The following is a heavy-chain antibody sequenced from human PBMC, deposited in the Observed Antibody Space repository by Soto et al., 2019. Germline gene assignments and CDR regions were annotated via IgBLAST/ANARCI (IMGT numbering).Heavy chain of an antibody. CDR2: ISYDGSNK. Sequence: GGSLRLSCAASGFTFSSYGMHWVRQAPGKGLEWVAVISYDGSNKYYADSVKGRFTISRDNSKNTLYLQMNSLRAEDTAVYYCAKDDGLHRDGYNNGAFDIWGQGTMVTVSS. CDR1: GFTFSSYG. J-gene: IGHJ3*02. V-gene: IGHV3-30*18. D-gene: IGHD4-4*01. CDR3: AKDDGLHRDGYNNGAFDI.